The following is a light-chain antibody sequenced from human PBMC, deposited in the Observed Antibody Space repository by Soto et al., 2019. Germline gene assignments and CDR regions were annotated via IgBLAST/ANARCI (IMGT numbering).Light chain of an antibody. Sequence: GLSQSPGALSLSQGEGATLSCRASQTVSSSYLAWYQQKPGQAPRVLIYGTSSRATGTPDRFSGSGSGTDFTLTITRLEPEDFAVYFCQHYGISPYTFGQVTK. CDR2: GTS. CDR1: QTVSSSY. CDR3: QHYGISPYT. J-gene: IGKJ2*01. V-gene: IGKV3-20*01.